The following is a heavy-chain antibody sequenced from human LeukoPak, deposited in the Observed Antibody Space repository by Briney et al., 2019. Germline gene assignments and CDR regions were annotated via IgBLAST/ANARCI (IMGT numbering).Heavy chain of an antibody. CDR3: ARERYCSGGNCFVTYYYGMDV. J-gene: IGHJ6*02. V-gene: IGHV1-46*01. Sequence: GASVKVSCKASGYSFTTYYMHWVRQAPGRGLEWMGIINPTGGSTNYAQKFEGRVTMARDTSTSTVYMELSSLRSEDTAVYYCARERYCSGGNCFVTYYYGMDVWGQGTTVTVSS. CDR2: INPTGGST. D-gene: IGHD2-15*01. CDR1: GYSFTTYY.